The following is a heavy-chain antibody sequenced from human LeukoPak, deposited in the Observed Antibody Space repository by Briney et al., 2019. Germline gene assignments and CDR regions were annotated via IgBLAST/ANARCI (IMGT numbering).Heavy chain of an antibody. J-gene: IGHJ3*02. CDR2: IIPIFGTA. CDR3: ARAHCSSTSCYVWDAFDI. Sequence: ASVKVSCKASGGTFSSYAISWVRQAPGQGLEWMGGIIPIFGTANYAQKFQGRVTITADKSTSAAYMELSSLRSEDTAVYYCARAHCSSTSCYVWDAFDIWGQGTMVTVSS. CDR1: GGTFSSYA. D-gene: IGHD2-2*01. V-gene: IGHV1-69*06.